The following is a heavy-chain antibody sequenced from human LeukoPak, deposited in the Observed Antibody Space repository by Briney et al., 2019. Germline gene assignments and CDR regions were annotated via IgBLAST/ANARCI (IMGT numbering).Heavy chain of an antibody. CDR2: ISAYNGNT. D-gene: IGHD6-13*01. CDR1: GYTFTSYG. Sequence: GASVKVSCKASGYTFTSYGISWVRQAPGQGLEWMGWISAYNGNTNYAQKLQGRVTMTTDTSTSTAYMELRSLKSDDTAVYYCAREIAAAEGSNWLDPWGQEPWSPSPQ. J-gene: IGHJ5*02. CDR3: AREIAAAEGSNWLDP. V-gene: IGHV1-18*01.